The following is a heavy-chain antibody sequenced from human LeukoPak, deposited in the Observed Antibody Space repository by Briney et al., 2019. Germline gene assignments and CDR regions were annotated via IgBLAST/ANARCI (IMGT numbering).Heavy chain of an antibody. CDR3: ARDTDYGGYWYFDL. Sequence: GASVKVSCTASGGTFSSYAISWVRQAPGQGLEWMGWISAYNGNTNYAQKLQGRVTMTTDTSTSTAYMELRSLRSDDTAVYYCARDTDYGGYWYFDLWGRGTLVTVSS. D-gene: IGHD4-23*01. J-gene: IGHJ2*01. V-gene: IGHV1-18*01. CDR2: ISAYNGNT. CDR1: GGTFSSYA.